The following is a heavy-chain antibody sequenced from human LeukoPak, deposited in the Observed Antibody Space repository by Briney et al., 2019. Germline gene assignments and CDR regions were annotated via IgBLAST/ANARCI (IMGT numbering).Heavy chain of an antibody. V-gene: IGHV4-4*07. CDR2: IYTSGST. CDR1: GGSLSSYY. CDR3: ARAPPAYGSGSYPPDAFDI. Sequence: SETLSLTCTVSGGSLSSYYWSWIRQPAGKGLEWIGRIYTSGSTNYNPSLKSRVTMSVDTSKNQFSLKLSSVTAADTAVYYCARAPPAYGSGSYPPDAFDIWSQGTMVTVSS. D-gene: IGHD3-10*01. J-gene: IGHJ3*02.